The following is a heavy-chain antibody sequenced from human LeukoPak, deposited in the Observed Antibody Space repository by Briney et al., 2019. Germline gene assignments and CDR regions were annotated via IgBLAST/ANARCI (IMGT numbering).Heavy chain of an antibody. D-gene: IGHD3-9*01. CDR1: GFTCSSYA. Sequence: PGGSLRLSGVASGFTCSSYAMTWVRQAPGKGLEWVSGISGSGGGTYYADSVKGRFTISRDNSKNTLYLQMNSLRAEDTAVYYCAKGGNYDILTYWGQGTLVTVSS. CDR3: AKGGNYDILTY. V-gene: IGHV3-23*01. CDR2: ISGSGGGT. J-gene: IGHJ4*02.